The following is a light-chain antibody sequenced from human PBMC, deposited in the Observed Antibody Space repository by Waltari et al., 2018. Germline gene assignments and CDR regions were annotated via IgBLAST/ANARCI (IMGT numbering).Light chain of an antibody. J-gene: IGKJ5*01. Sequence: EIVLTQSPGTLSLSPGDGATLSCRASQSVSSNYLAWYQQQPGQAPRLLISGASNRATGLPDRCLGSGSGTDFTLTISRLEPEAFAVYYCQQYGSSPPVTFGQGTRLE. CDR2: GAS. V-gene: IGKV3-20*01. CDR1: QSVSSNY. CDR3: QQYGSSPPVT.